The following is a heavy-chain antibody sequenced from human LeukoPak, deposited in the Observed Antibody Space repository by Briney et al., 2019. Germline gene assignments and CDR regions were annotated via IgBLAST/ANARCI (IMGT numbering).Heavy chain of an antibody. CDR2: IYYSGNT. CDR3: ASLWPYQLSAFDI. CDR1: GGSISSTTYY. V-gene: IGHV4-39*07. J-gene: IGHJ3*02. Sequence: PSETLSLTCIVSGGSISSTTYYWGWLRQPPGKRLEWIGSIYYSGNTYCNPSLKSRVTISVDTSKNQFSLKLSSVTAADTAVYYCASLWPYQLSAFDIWGQGTLVTVSS. D-gene: IGHD2-2*01.